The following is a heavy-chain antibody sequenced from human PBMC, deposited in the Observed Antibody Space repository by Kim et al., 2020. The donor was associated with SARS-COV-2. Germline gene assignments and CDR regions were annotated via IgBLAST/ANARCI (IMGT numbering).Heavy chain of an antibody. CDR3: AREGLWFRELLSPYFDY. CDR2: IYYSGST. CDR1: GGSISSGGYY. V-gene: IGHV4-31*03. D-gene: IGHD3-10*01. Sequence: SETLSLTCTVSGGSISSGGYYWSWIRQHPGKGLEWIGYIYYSGSTYYNPSLKSRVTISVDTSKNQFSLKLSSVTAADTAVYYCAREGLWFRELLSPYFDYWGQGTLVTVSS. J-gene: IGHJ4*02.